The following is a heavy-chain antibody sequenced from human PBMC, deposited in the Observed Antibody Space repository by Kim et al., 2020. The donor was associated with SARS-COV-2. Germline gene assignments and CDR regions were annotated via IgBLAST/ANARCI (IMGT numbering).Heavy chain of an antibody. J-gene: IGHJ6*02. D-gene: IGHD2-15*01. CDR2: ISYDGSNK. CDR1: GFTFSSYA. V-gene: IGHV3-30*04. Sequence: GGSLRLSCAASGFTFSSYAMHWVRQAPGKGLEWVAVISYDGSNKYYADSVKGRFTISRDNSKNTLYLQMNSLRAEDTAVYYCARYCSGGSCYPVSGYYYYYGMDVWGQGTTVTVSS. CDR3: ARYCSGGSCYPVSGYYYYYGMDV.